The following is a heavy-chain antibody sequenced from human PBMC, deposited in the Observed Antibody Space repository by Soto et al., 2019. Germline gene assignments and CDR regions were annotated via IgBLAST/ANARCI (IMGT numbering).Heavy chain of an antibody. CDR2: IIPILGIA. Sequence: QVQLVQSGAEVKKPGSSVKVSCKASGGTFSSYTISWVRQAPGQGLEWMGRIIPILGIANYAQKFQGRVTITADKSTSTAYMELSSLRSEDTAVYYCAREWKATMVRGPTVVDWGQGTLVTVSS. CDR3: AREWKATMVRGPTVVD. D-gene: IGHD3-10*01. V-gene: IGHV1-69*08. J-gene: IGHJ4*02. CDR1: GGTFSSYT.